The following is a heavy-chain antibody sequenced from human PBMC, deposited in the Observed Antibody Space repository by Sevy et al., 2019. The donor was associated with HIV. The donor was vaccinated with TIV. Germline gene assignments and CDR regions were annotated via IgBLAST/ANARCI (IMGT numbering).Heavy chain of an antibody. CDR3: ATDSVLLKGRYYDSSGYYLHY. CDR2: FDPEDGET. Sequence: ASVKVSCKVSGYIFTELSMHWVRQAPGKGLEWMGGFDPEDGETIYARKFQGRVTMTEDTSTDTAYMDLSSLSSEDTAVYYCATDSVLLKGRYYDSSGYYLHYWGQGTLVTVSS. CDR1: GYIFTELS. V-gene: IGHV1-24*01. D-gene: IGHD3-22*01. J-gene: IGHJ4*02.